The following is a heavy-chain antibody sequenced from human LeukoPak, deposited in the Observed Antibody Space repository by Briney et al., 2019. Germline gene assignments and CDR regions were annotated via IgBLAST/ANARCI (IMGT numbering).Heavy chain of an antibody. V-gene: IGHV1-18*01. Sequence: ASVRVSCKASGYTFTSFGITWVRQAPGQGLEWMGWISTYNSHTSYEQKLQGRVTMTRDTSTRTAYMELRSLGSDDTAVYYCATAYGSESSPEYWGQGTLVTVSS. D-gene: IGHD3-10*01. CDR1: GYTFTSFG. CDR3: ATAYGSESSPEY. CDR2: ISTYNSHT. J-gene: IGHJ4*02.